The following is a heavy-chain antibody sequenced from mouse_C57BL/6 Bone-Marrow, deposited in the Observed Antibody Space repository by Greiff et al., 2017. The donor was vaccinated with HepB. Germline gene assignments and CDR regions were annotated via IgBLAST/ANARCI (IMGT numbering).Heavy chain of an antibody. CDR1: GFTFSDFY. V-gene: IGHV7-1*01. Sequence: DVMLVESGGGLVQSGRSLRLSCATSGFTFSDFYMEWVRQAPGKGLEWIAASRNKANDYTTEYSASVKGRFIVSRDTSQSILYLQMNALRAEDTAIYYCARDALYGPYAMDYWGQGTSVTVSS. CDR3: ARDALYGPYAMDY. D-gene: IGHD1-1*02. CDR2: SRNKANDYTT. J-gene: IGHJ4*01.